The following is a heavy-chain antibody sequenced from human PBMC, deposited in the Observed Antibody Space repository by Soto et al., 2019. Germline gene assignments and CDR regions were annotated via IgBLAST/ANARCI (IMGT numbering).Heavy chain of an antibody. CDR1: VDTFNFYS. Sequence: QVQLVQSGAEVKRPGSSVKVSCKASVDTFNFYSINWVRQAPGVWLEWMGRVKPIVSMSNYAQKFQGRVTMTAYKSTSTAYREISSLRSEDTAIYYCASSYGSGYRAFDYWGQGALVTVYS. CDR3: ASSYGSGYRAFDY. V-gene: IGHV1-69*02. D-gene: IGHD3-10*01. J-gene: IGHJ4*02. CDR2: VKPIVSMS.